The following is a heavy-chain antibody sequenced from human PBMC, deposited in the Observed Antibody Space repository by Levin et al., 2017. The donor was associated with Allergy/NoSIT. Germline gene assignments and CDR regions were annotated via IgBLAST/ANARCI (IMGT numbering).Heavy chain of an antibody. CDR3: ARDQTNYYGSGSYMDY. J-gene: IGHJ4*02. CDR1: GGSISSSNW. V-gene: IGHV4-4*02. D-gene: IGHD3-10*01. CDR2: IYHSGST. Sequence: GSLRLSCAVSGGSISSSNWWSWVRQPPGKGLEWIGEIYHSGSTNYNPSLKSRVTISVDKSKNQFSLKLSSVTAADTAVYYCARDQTNYYGSGSYMDYWGQGTLVTVSS.